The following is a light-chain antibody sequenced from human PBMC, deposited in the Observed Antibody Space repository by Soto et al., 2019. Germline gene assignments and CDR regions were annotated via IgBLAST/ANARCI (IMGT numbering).Light chain of an antibody. CDR1: SSDVGGYNY. Sequence: QSVLTQPPSASGSPGQSVTISCTGTSSDVGGYNYVSWYQHHPGKAPKLIIYEVDERPSGVPDRFSGSKSGNTASLTVSGLQAEDGADYYCSSYVGSNNFPYVFGTGTKVTVL. CDR3: SSYVGSNNFPYV. J-gene: IGLJ1*01. CDR2: EVD. V-gene: IGLV2-8*01.